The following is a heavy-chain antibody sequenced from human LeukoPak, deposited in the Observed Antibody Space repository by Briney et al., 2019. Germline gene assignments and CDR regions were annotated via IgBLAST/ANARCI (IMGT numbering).Heavy chain of an antibody. CDR1: GGTFSSYA. CDR3: ARDRGSPDLYYYYMDV. Sequence: SVKVSCKASGGTFSSYAISWVRQAPGQGLEWMGGIIPIFGTANYAQKFQGRVTITADESTSTAYMELSSLRSEDTAVYYCARDRGSPDLYYYYMDVWGKGTTVTISS. D-gene: IGHD1-14*01. V-gene: IGHV1-69*13. J-gene: IGHJ6*03. CDR2: IIPIFGTA.